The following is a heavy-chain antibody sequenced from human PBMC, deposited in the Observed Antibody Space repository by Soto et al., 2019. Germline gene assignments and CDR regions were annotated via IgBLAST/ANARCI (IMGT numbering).Heavy chain of an antibody. D-gene: IGHD6-13*01. CDR3: ARDNPPIAAARTIFDP. Sequence: PGGSLRLSCAASGFTFSSYWMSWVRQAPGKGLEWVANIKQDGSEKYYVDSVKGRFTISRDNAKNSLYLQMNSLRAEDTAVYYCARDNPPIAAARTIFDPWGQGTLVTGSS. V-gene: IGHV3-7*05. CDR1: GFTFSSYW. J-gene: IGHJ5*02. CDR2: IKQDGSEK.